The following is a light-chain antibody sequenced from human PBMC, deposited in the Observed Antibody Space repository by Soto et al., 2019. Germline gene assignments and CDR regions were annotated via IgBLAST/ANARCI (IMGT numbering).Light chain of an antibody. CDR1: QSISSSY. V-gene: IGKV3-20*01. Sequence: EIVLTQSPCTLSLFPGERATLSCRASQSISSSYLAWYQQKPGQAPRLLIYGASSRATGIPDRFSGAGSATDFTLTISRLEPEDFAVYYCHQYGSAPAWTFGQGTKVEIK. CDR2: GAS. CDR3: HQYGSAPAWT. J-gene: IGKJ1*01.